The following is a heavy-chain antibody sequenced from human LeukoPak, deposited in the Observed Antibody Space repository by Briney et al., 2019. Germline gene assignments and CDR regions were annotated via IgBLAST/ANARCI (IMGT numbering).Heavy chain of an antibody. CDR3: ARDLGGVLDAFDI. D-gene: IGHD1-1*01. V-gene: IGHV7-4-1*02. CDR2: INTDTANP. J-gene: IGHJ3*02. CDR1: GYTFNSYA. Sequence: GASVKVSCKASGYTFNSYAMNWVRQAPGQGLEWMGWINTDTANPTYAQGFTGRFVFSLDTSVSTAYLQISSLKAEDTAVYYCARDLGGVLDAFDIWGQGTMVTVSS.